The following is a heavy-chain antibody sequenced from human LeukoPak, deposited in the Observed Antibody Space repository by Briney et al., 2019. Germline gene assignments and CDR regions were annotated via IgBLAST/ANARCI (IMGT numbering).Heavy chain of an antibody. CDR2: ISSSGSTI. CDR3: ARQASDYDFWSGYYRNNYYYYYMDV. J-gene: IGHJ6*03. CDR1: GFTFSDYY. Sequence: GGSLRLSCAASGFTFSDYYMSWLRQAPGKGLEWVSYISSSGSTIYYADSVKGRFTISRDNAKNSLYLQMNSLRAEDTAVYYCARQASDYDFWSGYYRNNYYYYYMDVWGKGTTVTVSS. V-gene: IGHV3-11*04. D-gene: IGHD3-3*01.